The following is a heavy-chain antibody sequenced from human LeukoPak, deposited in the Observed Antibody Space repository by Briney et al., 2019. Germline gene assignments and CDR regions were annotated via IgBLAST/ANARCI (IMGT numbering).Heavy chain of an antibody. CDR3: ATKQWLAPPPDS. D-gene: IGHD6-19*01. J-gene: IGHJ4*02. Sequence: QTGGSLRLSCAASGFTFSNYWMYWVRQAPGEGLVWVSHINTDGSGTRYADSVKGRFTISRDNADNTMFLQMNSVRDEDTAVYYCATKQWLAPPPDSWGQGTPVTVSS. CDR2: INTDGSGT. CDR1: GFTFSNYW. V-gene: IGHV3-74*01.